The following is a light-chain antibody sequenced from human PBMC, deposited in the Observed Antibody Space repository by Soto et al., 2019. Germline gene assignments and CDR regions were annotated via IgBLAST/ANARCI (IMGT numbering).Light chain of an antibody. V-gene: IGKV3-20*01. CDR3: QQYGSSPPTWT. Sequence: EIVLTQSPGTLSLSPGERATLSCRASQSVSNNYLAWYQQKPGQAPRLLIYDASNRATGIPDRFSGSGSGTDFTLTISRLEPEDFAVYYCQQYGSSPPTWTFGQGTKVDI. J-gene: IGKJ1*01. CDR2: DAS. CDR1: QSVSNNY.